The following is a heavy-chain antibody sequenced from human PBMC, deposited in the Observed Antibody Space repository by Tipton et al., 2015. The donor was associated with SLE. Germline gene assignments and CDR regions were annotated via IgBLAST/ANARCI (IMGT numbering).Heavy chain of an antibody. CDR3: AKRGPDYSSSYAIHFQD. D-gene: IGHD6-6*01. CDR2: ISDSGGST. V-gene: IGHV3-23*01. Sequence: SLRLSCAASGFTVSSNYMSWVRQAPGKGLEWVSAISDSGGSTYYADSVKGRFTISRDNSKNTVSVQMSSLRAEDTAVYYCAKRGPDYSSSYAIHFQDWGQGSLVTVSS. J-gene: IGHJ1*01. CDR1: GFTVSSNY.